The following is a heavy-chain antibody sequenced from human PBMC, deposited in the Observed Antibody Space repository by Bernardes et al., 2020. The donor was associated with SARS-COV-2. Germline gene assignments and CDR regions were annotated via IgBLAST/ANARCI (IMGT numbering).Heavy chain of an antibody. CDR2: IYSGGST. J-gene: IGHJ5*02. D-gene: IGHD3-22*01. V-gene: IGHV3-66*01. CDR3: ARNLGGNAGYFFS. CDR1: GFTVSTNY. Sequence: GGSLRLFCAASGFTVSTNYMTWVRKAPGKGLEWVSVIYSGGSTYYADSVKGRFTISRDNSKNTLYLQMNSLRAEDTAVYYCARNLGGNAGYFFSWGQGTLVTVSS.